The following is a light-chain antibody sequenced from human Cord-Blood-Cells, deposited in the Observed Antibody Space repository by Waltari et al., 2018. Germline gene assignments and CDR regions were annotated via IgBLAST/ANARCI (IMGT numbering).Light chain of an antibody. J-gene: IGLJ3*02. V-gene: IGLV1-47*01. Sequence: QSVLTQPPSASGTPGQRATIPCSGSSSNIGSNSVYCYQQLPGTAPKLLIYRNNQRPSRVPDRFSGSKSGTSASLAISGLRSEDEADYYCAAWDDSLSGPVFGGGTKLTVL. CDR2: RNN. CDR3: AAWDDSLSGPV. CDR1: SSNIGSNS.